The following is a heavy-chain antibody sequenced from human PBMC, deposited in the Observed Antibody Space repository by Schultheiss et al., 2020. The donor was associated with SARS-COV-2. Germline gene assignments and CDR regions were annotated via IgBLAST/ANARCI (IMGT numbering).Heavy chain of an antibody. CDR3: AKFGVGATFTDAFDI. J-gene: IGHJ3*02. Sequence: GGSLRLSCAASGFTFSAYAMHWVRQAPGKGLEWVAVISYDGSNKYYADSVKGRFTISRDNSKNTLYLQMNSLRAEDTAVYYCAKFGVGATFTDAFDIWGQGTMVTVSS. CDR2: ISYDGSNK. V-gene: IGHV3-30*18. CDR1: GFTFSAYA. D-gene: IGHD1-26*01.